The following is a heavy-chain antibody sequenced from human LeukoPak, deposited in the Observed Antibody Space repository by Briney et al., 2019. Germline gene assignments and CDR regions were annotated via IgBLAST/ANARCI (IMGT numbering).Heavy chain of an antibody. CDR1: GFIVSSYW. CDR3: AKVTYGSGTYGAFDS. D-gene: IGHD3-10*01. V-gene: IGHV3-7*01. J-gene: IGHJ4*02. CDR2: IKQDGSDK. Sequence: GGSLRLSCGVSGFIVSSYWMSWVRQAPGKGLEWVATIKQDGSDKYYVDSVKGRFTIARDDAKSSLYLQMNSLRAEDTAVYYCAKVTYGSGTYGAFDSWGQGTLVTVSS.